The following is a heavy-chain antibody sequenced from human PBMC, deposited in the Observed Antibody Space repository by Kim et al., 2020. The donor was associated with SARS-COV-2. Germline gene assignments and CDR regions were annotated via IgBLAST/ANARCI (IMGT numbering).Heavy chain of an antibody. J-gene: IGHJ6*02. CDR1: GGSISSYY. Sequence: SETLSLTCTVSGGSISSYYWSWIRQPAGKGLEWIGRIYTSGSTNYNPSLKSRVTMSVDTSKNQFSLKLSSVTAADTAVYYCARSNITMIVVDNYYYGMDVWGQGTTVTVSS. V-gene: IGHV4-4*07. D-gene: IGHD3-22*01. CDR3: ARSNITMIVVDNYYYGMDV. CDR2: IYTSGST.